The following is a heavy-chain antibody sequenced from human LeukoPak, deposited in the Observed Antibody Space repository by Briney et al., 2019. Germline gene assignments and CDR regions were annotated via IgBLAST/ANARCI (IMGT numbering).Heavy chain of an antibody. J-gene: IGHJ4*02. V-gene: IGHV3-21*01. CDR2: ISSSSSYI. CDR3: ATSYSYGPFDY. D-gene: IGHD5-18*01. Sequence: TSGGSARLSCAASGFTFSSYSMNWVRQAPGKGLEWVSSISSSSSYIYYADSVKGRFTISRDNAKNSLYLQMNSLRAEDTAVYYCATSYSYGPFDYWGQGTLVTVSS. CDR1: GFTFSSYS.